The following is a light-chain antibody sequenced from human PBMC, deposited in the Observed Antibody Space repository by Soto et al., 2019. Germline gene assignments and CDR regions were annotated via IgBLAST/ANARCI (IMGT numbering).Light chain of an antibody. CDR3: QQLSRYPLT. V-gene: IGKV1-9*01. CDR2: SAS. J-gene: IGKJ4*01. Sequence: DIQMTQPPSTLSGSVGDRVTITCRASQTISSWLAWYQQKPGKAPDLLIYSASTLQSGVPSRFSGSGSETEFSLTIRALQPEDFATYYCQQLSRYPLTFGGGTKVDIK. CDR1: QTISSW.